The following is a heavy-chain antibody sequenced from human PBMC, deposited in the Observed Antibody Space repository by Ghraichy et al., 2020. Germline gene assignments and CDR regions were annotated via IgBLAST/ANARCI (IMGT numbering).Heavy chain of an antibody. CDR1: GFTFSIYA. CDR2: ISGSAGGT. J-gene: IGHJ6*02. CDR3: GRGVAKCYDFGLDV. Sequence: GGSLRLSCAASGFTFSIYAMSWVRRAPGKGLEWVSGISGSAGGTYYADSVKGRFTISRDNSKNTLYLEVTSLSVEDTAVYYCGRGVAKCYDFGLDVWGQGATVTVSS. D-gene: IGHD5-24*01. V-gene: IGHV3-23*01.